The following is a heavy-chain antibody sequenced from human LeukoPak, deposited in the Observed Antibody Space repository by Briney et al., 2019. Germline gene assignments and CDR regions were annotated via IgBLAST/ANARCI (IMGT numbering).Heavy chain of an antibody. J-gene: IGHJ3*02. V-gene: IGHV3-74*01. D-gene: IGHD4-17*01. CDR2: INSDGSST. Sequence: GGSLRLSCAASGFTFSSYWMHWVRQAPGKGLVWVSRINSDGSSTSYADSVKGRFTISRDNAKNTLYLQMNSLRAEDTAVYYSARVRHRVYGDYAFDIWGQGTMVTVSS. CDR1: GFTFSSYW. CDR3: ARVRHRVYGDYAFDI.